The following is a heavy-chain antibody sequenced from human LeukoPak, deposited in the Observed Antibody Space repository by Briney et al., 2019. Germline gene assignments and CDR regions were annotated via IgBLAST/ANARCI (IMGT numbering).Heavy chain of an antibody. J-gene: IGHJ4*02. D-gene: IGHD3-22*01. CDR1: GFTFSSYA. Sequence: GGSLRLSCAASGFTFSSYAMSWVRQAPGKGLEWVANIKQDGSEKYYVDSVKGRFTMSRDNAKNSLYLQMNSLRAEDTAVYYCARGYYYDRSGYYLDNWGQGTLVTVSS. V-gene: IGHV3-7*01. CDR3: ARGYYYDRSGYYLDN. CDR2: IKQDGSEK.